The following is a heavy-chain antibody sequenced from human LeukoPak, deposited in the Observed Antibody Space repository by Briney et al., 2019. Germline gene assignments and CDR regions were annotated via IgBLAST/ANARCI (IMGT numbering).Heavy chain of an antibody. Sequence: GASVKVSCKASGGTFSSYAISWVRQAPGQGLEWMGGIIPIFSTANYAQKFQGRVTITTDESTSTAYMELSSLRSEDTAVYYCASCDVPGINYYYYYMDVWGKGTTVTVSS. D-gene: IGHD3-10*01. J-gene: IGHJ6*03. CDR2: IIPIFSTA. CDR1: GGTFSSYA. CDR3: ASCDVPGINYYYYYMDV. V-gene: IGHV1-69*05.